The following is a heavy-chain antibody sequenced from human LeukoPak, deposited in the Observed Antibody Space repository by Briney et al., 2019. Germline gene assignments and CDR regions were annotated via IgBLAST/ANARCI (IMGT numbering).Heavy chain of an antibody. J-gene: IGHJ4*02. Sequence: GRSLRLSCAVSGFIFSSSGIHWVRQAPGKGLVWVAAISYDGSEKYYAESVKGRFTISRDNSKTTVYLQMNSLKIEDTAVYYCAKDLLGVTAPKAYFDFWGQGTLVTVSS. CDR3: AKDLLGVTAPKAYFDF. CDR2: ISYDGSEK. D-gene: IGHD2-21*02. V-gene: IGHV3-30*18. CDR1: GFIFSSSG.